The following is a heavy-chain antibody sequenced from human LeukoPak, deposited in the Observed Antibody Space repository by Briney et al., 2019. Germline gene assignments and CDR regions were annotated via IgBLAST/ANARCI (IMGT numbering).Heavy chain of an antibody. D-gene: IGHD3-3*02. CDR3: AAFSRVRGYYFDY. CDR1: GGSFSGYY. CDR2: INHSGST. J-gene: IGHJ4*02. Sequence: KPSETLSLTCAVYGGSFSGYYWSWIRRPPGKGLEWIGEINHSGSTNYNPSLKSRVTISVDTSKNQFSLKLSSVTAADTAVYYCAAFSRVRGYYFDYWGQGTLVTVSS. V-gene: IGHV4-34*01.